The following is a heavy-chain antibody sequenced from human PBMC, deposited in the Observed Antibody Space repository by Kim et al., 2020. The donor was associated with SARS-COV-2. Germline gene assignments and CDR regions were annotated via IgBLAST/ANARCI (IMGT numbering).Heavy chain of an antibody. CDR2: IYYSGST. D-gene: IGHD6-19*01. CDR3: AAAGYSSGWYYMFDY. Sequence: SETLSLTCTVSGGSISSSSYYWGWIRQPPGKGLEWIGSIYYSGSTYYNPSLKSRVTISVDTSKNQFSLKLSSVTAADTAVYYCAAAGYSSGWYYMFDYWGQGTLVTVSS. CDR1: GGSISSSSYY. J-gene: IGHJ4*02. V-gene: IGHV4-39*01.